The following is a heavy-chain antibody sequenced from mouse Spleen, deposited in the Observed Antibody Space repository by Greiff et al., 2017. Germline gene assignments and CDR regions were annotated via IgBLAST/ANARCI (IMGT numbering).Heavy chain of an antibody. CDR2: IDPETGGT. V-gene: IGHV1-15*01. D-gene: IGHD3-3*01. J-gene: IGHJ3*01. CDR3: TRGDSY. CDR1: GYTFTDYE. Sequence: QVQLQQPGAELVRPGASVTLSCKASGYTFTDYEMHWVKQTPVHGLEWIGAIDPETGGTAYNQKFKGKAILTADKSSSTAYMELRSLTSEDSAVYYCTRGDSYWGQGTLVTVSA.